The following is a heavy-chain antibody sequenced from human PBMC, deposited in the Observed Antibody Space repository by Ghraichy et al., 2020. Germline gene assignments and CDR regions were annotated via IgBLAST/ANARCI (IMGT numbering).Heavy chain of an antibody. CDR1: GFTFRVYA. V-gene: IGHV3-23*01. CDR2: IDSGGATT. CDR3: AKGGVGATRRDFDY. J-gene: IGHJ4*02. Sequence: GESLNISCAASGFTFRVYAMSWVRQAPGKGLEWVSSIDSGGATTHYADSVMGRFTISRDNSKNTLYLQLNSLRAEDTAVYYCAKGGVGATRRDFDYWGQGTLVTVSS. D-gene: IGHD1-26*01.